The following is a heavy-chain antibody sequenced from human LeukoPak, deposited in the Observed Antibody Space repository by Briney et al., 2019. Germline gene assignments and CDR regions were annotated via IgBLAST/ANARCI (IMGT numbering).Heavy chain of an antibody. CDR2: IYYSGST. D-gene: IGHD6-13*01. CDR3: ARDRRRDSSRTWFDP. V-gene: IGHV4-39*02. Sequence: SETLALTCTVSGASISSTTYYWGWIRQPPRKGLEWIASIYYSGSTYYNPSLKSRVTISVDTSKNQFSLKLSSVTAADTAVYYCARDRRRDSSRTWFDPWGQGTLVTVSS. J-gene: IGHJ5*02. CDR1: GASISSTTYY.